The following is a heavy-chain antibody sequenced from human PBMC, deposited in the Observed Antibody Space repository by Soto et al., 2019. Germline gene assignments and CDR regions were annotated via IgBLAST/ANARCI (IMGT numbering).Heavy chain of an antibody. CDR1: GGSISSYY. CDR3: ARGYYNILTGYYIDY. Sequence: PSETLSLTCPVSGGSISSYYWSWIRQPPGKGLEWIGYIYYNRNTNYNPSLKSRVTISVDTSKNQFSLKLSSVTAADTAVYYCARGYYNILTGYYIDYWGQGTLVTVSS. CDR2: IYYNRNT. V-gene: IGHV4-59*01. D-gene: IGHD3-9*01. J-gene: IGHJ4*02.